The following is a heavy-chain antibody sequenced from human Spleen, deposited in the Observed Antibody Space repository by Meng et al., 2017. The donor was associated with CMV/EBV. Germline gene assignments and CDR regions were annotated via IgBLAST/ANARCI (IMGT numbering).Heavy chain of an antibody. CDR3: SRGGPTIFAVMGY. V-gene: IGHV1-2*06. CDR1: GYSFADYY. J-gene: IGHJ4*02. CDR2: ILPKSGGT. D-gene: IGHD3-3*01. Sequence: ASGYSFADYYIHWVRQAPGQGPEWMGRILPKSGGTTYSQKFQGRVTMTRDTSLNTVYMEVSSLRSDDTAVYYCSRGGPTIFAVMGYWGQGTRVTVSS.